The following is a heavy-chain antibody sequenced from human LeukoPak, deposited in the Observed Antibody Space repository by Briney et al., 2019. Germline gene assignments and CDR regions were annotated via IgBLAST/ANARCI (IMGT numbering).Heavy chain of an antibody. Sequence: PSETLSLTCAVSGYSISSGYYWGWIRQPPGKGLEWIGSIYHSGSTYYNPSLKSRVTISVDTSKNQFSLKLSSVTAADTAVYYCATLLDGDYVASNWFDPWGQGTLVTVSS. CDR2: IYHSGST. D-gene: IGHD4-17*01. CDR1: GYSISSGYY. J-gene: IGHJ5*02. V-gene: IGHV4-38-2*01. CDR3: ATLLDGDYVASNWFDP.